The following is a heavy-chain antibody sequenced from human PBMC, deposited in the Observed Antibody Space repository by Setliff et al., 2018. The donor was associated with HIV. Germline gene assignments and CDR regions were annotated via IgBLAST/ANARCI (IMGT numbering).Heavy chain of an antibody. Sequence: GASVMVSCKASGYTFTTYNITWVRQAPGQGLEWMGCINTNTGSPTYAQGFTGRFVFSLDTSLSTAYLQISSLKAEDTAVYYCARDPANSGGWDWGQGTLVTVSS. J-gene: IGHJ4*02. V-gene: IGHV7-4-1*02. CDR1: GYTFTTYN. D-gene: IGHD6-19*01. CDR2: INTNTGSP. CDR3: ARDPANSGGWD.